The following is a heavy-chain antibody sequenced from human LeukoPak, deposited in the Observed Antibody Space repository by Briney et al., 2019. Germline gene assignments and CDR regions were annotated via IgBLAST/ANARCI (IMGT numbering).Heavy chain of an antibody. V-gene: IGHV3-21*04. J-gene: IGHJ4*02. CDR1: GFTFSTST. D-gene: IGHD6-19*01. CDR3: ARDTTWDGGWYSY. Sequence: GGSLRLSCAASGFTFSTSTMNWVRQAPGKGLEWVSSISSTSSSVHYADSAKGRSTISRDNSKNTLYLQMNSLRAEDTAVYYCARDTTWDGGWYSYWGQGTLVTVSS. CDR2: ISSTSSSV.